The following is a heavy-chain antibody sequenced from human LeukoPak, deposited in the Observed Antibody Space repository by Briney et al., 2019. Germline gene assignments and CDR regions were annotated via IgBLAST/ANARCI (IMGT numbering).Heavy chain of an antibody. V-gene: IGHV4-4*07. D-gene: IGHD1-14*01. Sequence: SETLSLTCTVSGGSISSYYWSWIRQPAGRGLEWIGHIYTSDTTNYSPSLNNRVTISLDTSSHQFSLKLTSVTAADTAVYFCAGFRWVVGTRAFDVWGRGTMVTVSS. CDR2: IYTSDTT. CDR1: GGSISSYY. J-gene: IGHJ3*01. CDR3: AGFRWVVGTRAFDV.